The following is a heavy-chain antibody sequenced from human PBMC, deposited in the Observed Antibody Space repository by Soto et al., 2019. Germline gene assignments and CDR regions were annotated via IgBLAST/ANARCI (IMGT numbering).Heavy chain of an antibody. CDR2: IYYSGST. D-gene: IGHD4-17*01. CDR3: AEGSYGGNWFRP. J-gene: IGHJ5*02. V-gene: IGHV4-59*01. CDR1: GGSISSYY. Sequence: SETLSLTCTVSGGSISSYYWSWIRQPPGKGLEWIGYIYYSGSTNYNPSLKSRVTISVDTSKNQFSLKLSSVTAADTAVYYCAEGSYGGNWFRPLGPGTPVTVSS.